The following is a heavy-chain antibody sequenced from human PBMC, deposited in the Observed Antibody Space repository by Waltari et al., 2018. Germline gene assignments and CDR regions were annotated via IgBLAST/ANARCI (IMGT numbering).Heavy chain of an antibody. CDR1: GGSISSYY. CDR3: ASTACSSTSCYRGGYYYYYGMDV. Sequence: QVQLQESGPGLVKPSETLSLTCTVSGGSISSYYWSWIRQPAGKGLEWIGRIYTSGSTNYTPSLKSRVTMSVDTSKNQFSLKLSSVTAADTAVYYCASTACSSTSCYRGGYYYYYGMDVWGQGTTVTVSS. D-gene: IGHD2-2*02. V-gene: IGHV4-4*07. CDR2: IYTSGST. J-gene: IGHJ6*02.